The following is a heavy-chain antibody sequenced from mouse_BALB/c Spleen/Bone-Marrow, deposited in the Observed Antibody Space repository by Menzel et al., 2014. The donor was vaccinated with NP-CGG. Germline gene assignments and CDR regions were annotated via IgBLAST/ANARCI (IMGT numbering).Heavy chain of an antibody. Sequence: LQQSGSELVRPGASVKLSCKASGYTFTSYWMHWVKQRHGQGLEWIGNIYPGSGSTNYDEKFKSKGTLTVDTSSSTAYMHLSRLTSEDSAVYYCTRNYGSSSPSWFAYWGHGTLVTVSA. CDR1: GYTFTSYW. D-gene: IGHD1-1*01. V-gene: IGHV1S22*01. J-gene: IGHJ3*01. CDR2: IYPGSGST. CDR3: TRNYGSSSPSWFAY.